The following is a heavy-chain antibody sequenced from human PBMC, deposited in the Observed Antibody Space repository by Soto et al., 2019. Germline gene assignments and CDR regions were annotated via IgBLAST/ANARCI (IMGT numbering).Heavy chain of an antibody. CDR2: ISGSGGST. CDR3: AKDLGSRFFTDRSPFDP. Sequence: GGSLRLSCAASGFTFSSYAMSWVRQAPGKGLEWVSAISGSGGSTYYADSVKGRFTISRDNSKNTLYLQMNSLRAEDTAVYYCAKDLGSRFFTDRSPFDPWGQGTLVTVSS. J-gene: IGHJ5*02. V-gene: IGHV3-23*01. D-gene: IGHD3-3*01. CDR1: GFTFSSYA.